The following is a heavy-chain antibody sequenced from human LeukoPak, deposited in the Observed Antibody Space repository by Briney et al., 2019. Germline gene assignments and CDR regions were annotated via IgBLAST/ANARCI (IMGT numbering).Heavy chain of an antibody. J-gene: IGHJ4*02. D-gene: IGHD3-10*01. V-gene: IGHV4-34*01. Sequence: PGGSLRLSCAASGFTFSSYSMNWIRQPPGKGLEWIGEINHSGSTNYNPSLKSRVTISVDTSKNQFSLKLSSVTAADTAVYYCARVRSPYYYGSGSYYNRGYFDYWGQGTLVTVSS. CDR2: INHSGST. CDR1: GFTFSSYS. CDR3: ARVRSPYYYGSGSYYNRGYFDY.